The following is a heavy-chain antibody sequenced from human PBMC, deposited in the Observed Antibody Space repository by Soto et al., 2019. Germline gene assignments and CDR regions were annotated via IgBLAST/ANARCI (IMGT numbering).Heavy chain of an antibody. CDR3: VKDESINWYSGHFRH. V-gene: IGHV3-74*01. CDR1: GFTFSSHW. D-gene: IGHD6-13*01. Sequence: GGSLRLSCAASGFTFSSHWMHWVRQAPGKGLVWVSRINTDGSTTNYADYVKGRFTVSRDNAKNTLYLQMNSLRAEDTAVYYCVKDESINWYSGHFRHWGQGTLVTVSS. CDR2: INTDGSTT. J-gene: IGHJ1*01.